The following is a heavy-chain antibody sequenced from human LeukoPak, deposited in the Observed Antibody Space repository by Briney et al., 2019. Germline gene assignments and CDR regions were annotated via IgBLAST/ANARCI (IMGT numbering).Heavy chain of an antibody. CDR3: ARAYGGNYYYYYYGMDV. CDR1: GGSISSYY. V-gene: IGHV4-59*01. Sequence: PSETLSLTCTVSGGSISSYYWSWIRQPPGKGLEWIGYIYYSGSTNYNPSLKSRATISVDTSKNQFSLKLSSVTAADTAVYYCARAYGGNYYYYYYGMDVWGQGTTVTVSS. D-gene: IGHD4-23*01. CDR2: IYYSGST. J-gene: IGHJ6*02.